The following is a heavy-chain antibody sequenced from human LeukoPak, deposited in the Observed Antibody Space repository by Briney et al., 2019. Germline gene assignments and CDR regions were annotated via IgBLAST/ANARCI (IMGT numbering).Heavy chain of an antibody. D-gene: IGHD2-2*01. CDR3: ATLRDIVVVPAESMDV. J-gene: IGHJ6*02. Sequence: SETLSLTCAVYVGSFSGDYWIWIRQPQWKGLEWIGEINHTGSTNYNPSLKSRVTISVDTSKNQFSLKLSSVTAADTAVYYCATLRDIVVVPAESMDVWGQGTTVTVSS. CDR1: VGSFSGDY. CDR2: INHTGST. V-gene: IGHV4-34*01.